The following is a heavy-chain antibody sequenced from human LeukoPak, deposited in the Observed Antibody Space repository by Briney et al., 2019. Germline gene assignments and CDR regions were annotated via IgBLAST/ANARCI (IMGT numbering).Heavy chain of an antibody. Sequence: ASVKVSCEASGYTFTGYYMHWVRQAPGQGLEWMGRINPNSGGTNYAQKFQGRVTMTRDTSISTAYMELSRLRSDDTAVYYCARAERRDGYNYDFDYWGQGTLVTVSS. D-gene: IGHD5-24*01. V-gene: IGHV1-2*06. CDR3: ARAERRDGYNYDFDY. CDR1: GYTFTGYY. J-gene: IGHJ4*02. CDR2: INPNSGGT.